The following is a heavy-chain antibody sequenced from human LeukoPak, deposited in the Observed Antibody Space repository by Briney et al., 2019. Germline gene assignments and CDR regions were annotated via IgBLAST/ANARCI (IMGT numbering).Heavy chain of an antibody. Sequence: QSGGSLRLSCAASGFNFSNYAMSWVRQAPGKGLEWVSSISGSGGNTYFAAFVKGRFTISRDNSNSTLFLQMNSLRDEDTAVYYCANRPTAGRDDFDIWGQGTMVAVSS. J-gene: IGHJ3*02. V-gene: IGHV3-23*01. CDR1: GFNFSNYA. CDR3: ANRPTAGRDDFDI. CDR2: ISGSGGNT.